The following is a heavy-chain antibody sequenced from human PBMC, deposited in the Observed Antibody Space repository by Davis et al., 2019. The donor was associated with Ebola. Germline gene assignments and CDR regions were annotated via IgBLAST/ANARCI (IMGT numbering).Heavy chain of an antibody. CDR3: AKDVAYSSGWYPYYFDY. CDR1: GFIFSNYG. CDR2: ISYDASTT. V-gene: IGHV3-30*18. D-gene: IGHD6-19*01. J-gene: IGHJ4*02. Sequence: GESLKISCAASGFIFSNYGMHWVRQAPGKGLEWVAVISYDASTTYYADSVKGRFTISRDNSKNTLYLQMNSLRAEDTAVYYCAKDVAYSSGWYPYYFDYWGQGTLVTVSS.